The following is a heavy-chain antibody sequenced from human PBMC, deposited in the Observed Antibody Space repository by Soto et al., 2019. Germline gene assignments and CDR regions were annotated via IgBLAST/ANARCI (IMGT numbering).Heavy chain of an antibody. CDR3: ATYGDYGPYFDY. J-gene: IGHJ4*02. D-gene: IGHD4-17*01. V-gene: IGHV4-34*01. CDR2: INHSGST. Sequence: QVQLQQWGAGLLKPSETLSLTCAVYGGSFSGYYWGWIRQPPGKGLEWIGEINHSGSTNYNPSLKSRVTISVDTSKNQFSLKLSSVTAADTAVYYCATYGDYGPYFDYWGQGTLVTVSS. CDR1: GGSFSGYY.